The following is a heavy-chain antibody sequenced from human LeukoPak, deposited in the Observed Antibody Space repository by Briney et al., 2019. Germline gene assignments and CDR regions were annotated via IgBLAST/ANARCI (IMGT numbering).Heavy chain of an antibody. V-gene: IGHV4-61*02. CDR3: ARHSYSSSWYPAEYFQH. D-gene: IGHD6-13*01. CDR1: GGSISSGSYY. J-gene: IGHJ1*01. Sequence: PSETLSLTCTVSGGSISSGSYYWSWIRQPAGKGLEWIGRNYTSGSTNYNPSLKSRVTISVDTSKNQFSLKLSSVTAADTAVYYCARHSYSSSWYPAEYFQHWGQGTLVTVSS. CDR2: NYTSGST.